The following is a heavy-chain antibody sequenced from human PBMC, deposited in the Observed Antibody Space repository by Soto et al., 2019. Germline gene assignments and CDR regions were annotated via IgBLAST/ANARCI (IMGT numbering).Heavy chain of an antibody. CDR2: IGGGGDT. V-gene: IGHV3-23*01. CDR3: AKAVSYACSGSTCHSRVFDY. Sequence: VGSLRLSGAASGFTLSNYAMSWVGQAPGMGLEWVSAIGGGGDTYYADSVKGRCTISRDKSKNTLYLQMNALSAEDTAVYRCAKAVSYACSGSTCHSRVFDYWGQGTLVTVSS. D-gene: IGHD2-15*01. CDR1: GFTLSNYA. J-gene: IGHJ4*02.